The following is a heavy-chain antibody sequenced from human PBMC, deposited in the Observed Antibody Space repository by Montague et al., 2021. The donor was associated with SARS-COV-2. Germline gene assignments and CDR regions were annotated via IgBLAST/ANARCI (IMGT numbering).Heavy chain of an antibody. CDR1: GGSFSGYH. J-gene: IGHJ4*02. Sequence: SETLSLTCAVYGGSFSGYHWSWIRQPPGKGLEWIGDINHSGTTNYNPSLKSRITISVDTSKNQFSLNLNSVTAADTAVYYCARAAPRTRVRIIVIRRSDFWGQGTLGTVSP. CDR2: INHSGTT. D-gene: IGHD2/OR15-2a*01. CDR3: ARAAPRTRVRIIVIRRSDF. V-gene: IGHV4-34*01.